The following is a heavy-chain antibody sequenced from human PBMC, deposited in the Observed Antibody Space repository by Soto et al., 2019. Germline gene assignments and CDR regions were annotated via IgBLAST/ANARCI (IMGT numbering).Heavy chain of an antibody. V-gene: IGHV3-48*02. Sequence: GGSLRLSCAASGFTFRNYGMNWVRQAPGKGLEWVSYIGIGSSTKYYADSVKGRFTISRDNAKNSLYLHMNSLRDEDTAVYYCARRFLEWSVYGMDVWGQGTTVTVSS. J-gene: IGHJ6*02. CDR3: ARRFLEWSVYGMDV. D-gene: IGHD3-3*01. CDR1: GFTFRNYG. CDR2: IGIGSSTK.